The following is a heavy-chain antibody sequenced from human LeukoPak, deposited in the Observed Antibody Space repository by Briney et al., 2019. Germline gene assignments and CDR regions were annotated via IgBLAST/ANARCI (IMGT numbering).Heavy chain of an antibody. CDR3: AKANVAAATHDAFDI. CDR1: GFTFSSYE. Sequence: GGSLRLSCAASGFTFSSYEMNWVRQAPGKGLKWVSAISGSGGSTYYADSVKGRFTISRDNSKNTLYLQMNSLRAEDTAVYYCAKANVAAATHDAFDIWGQGTMVTVSS. J-gene: IGHJ3*02. V-gene: IGHV3-23*01. D-gene: IGHD6-13*01. CDR2: ISGSGGST.